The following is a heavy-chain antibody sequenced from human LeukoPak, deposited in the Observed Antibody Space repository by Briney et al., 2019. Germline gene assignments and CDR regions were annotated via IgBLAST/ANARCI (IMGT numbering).Heavy chain of an antibody. Sequence: SETLSLTCTVSGGSLGGDGFYWIWIRQSAGKGLEWIGRVYFSGSTNYNPSLKSRATISVDMARKQFSLKLTSVTAADTAVYYCARGPIIAGGSLYHYWGQGTLITVSS. CDR3: ARGPIIAGGSLYHY. V-gene: IGHV4-61*02. D-gene: IGHD1-26*01. CDR1: GGSLGGDGFY. J-gene: IGHJ4*02. CDR2: VYFSGST.